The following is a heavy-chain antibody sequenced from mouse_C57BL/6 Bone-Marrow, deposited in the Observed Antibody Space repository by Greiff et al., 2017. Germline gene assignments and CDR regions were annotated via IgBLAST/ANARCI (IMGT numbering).Heavy chain of an antibody. CDR1: GYTFTSYW. CDR3: ANGYGYFDY. CDR2: IHPNSGST. Sequence: QVQLQQPGAELVKPGASVKLSCKASGYTFTSYWMHWVKQRPGQGLEWIGMIHPNSGSTNYNEKFKSKATLTVDKSSSTAYMQISSLTSEDSAVYCCANGYGYFDYWGQGTTLTVSA. V-gene: IGHV1-64*01. D-gene: IGHD2-2*01. J-gene: IGHJ2*01.